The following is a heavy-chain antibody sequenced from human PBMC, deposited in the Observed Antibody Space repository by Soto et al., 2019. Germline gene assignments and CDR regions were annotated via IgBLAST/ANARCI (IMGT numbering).Heavy chain of an antibody. V-gene: IGHV3-23*01. CDR1: GFPFSSYV. CDR3: AKDSNKYSSSLRGRYFDY. D-gene: IGHD4-4*01. Sequence: GSLRLSCAASGFPFSSYVMSWVRQAPGKGLEWVSGISGGGSNTFYADYVKGRFTISRDNSKNTLLLQMNSLGAEDTAVYYCAKDSNKYSSSLRGRYFDYWGQGIGVTVSS. CDR2: ISGGGSNT. J-gene: IGHJ4*02.